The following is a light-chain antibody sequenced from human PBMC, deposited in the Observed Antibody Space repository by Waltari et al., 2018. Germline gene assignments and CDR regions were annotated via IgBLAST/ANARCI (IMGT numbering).Light chain of an antibody. J-gene: IGLJ3*02. CDR3: NARMR. CDR1: SLRTTY. Sequence: SSELTQDPAVSVALGQTARFTCQGDSLRTTYASWYQVKPGQAPVLVIYGKDKRPSGIPDRISGHSSGTTSSLTITGAQAEDEADYYCNARMRFAGGTRVTVL. V-gene: IGLV3-19*01. CDR2: GKD.